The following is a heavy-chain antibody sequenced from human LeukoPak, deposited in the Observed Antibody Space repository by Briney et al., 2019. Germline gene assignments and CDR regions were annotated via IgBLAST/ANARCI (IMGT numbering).Heavy chain of an antibody. D-gene: IGHD1-26*01. CDR2: ISGSGGST. J-gene: IGHJ4*02. CDR1: GFTFSSNA. Sequence: GGSLRLSCAASGFTFSSNAMSWVRQAPGEGLEWVSAISGSGGSTYYADSVKGRFTISRDNSKDTLYLQMNSLRAEDTAVYYCAKISYIGSYYMDYWGQGTLVTVSS. CDR3: AKISYIGSYYMDY. V-gene: IGHV3-23*01.